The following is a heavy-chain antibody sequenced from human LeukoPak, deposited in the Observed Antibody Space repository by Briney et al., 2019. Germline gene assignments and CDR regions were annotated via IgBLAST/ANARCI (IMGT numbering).Heavy chain of an antibody. J-gene: IGHJ6*02. V-gene: IGHV6-1*01. D-gene: IGHD6-6*01. CDR1: GDSFSSNSAA. CDR2: TYYRSKWYY. CDR3: ARGRPSYYGMDV. Sequence: SQTLSLTCAISGDSFSSNSAAWNWLRQSPSRGLEWLGRTYYRSKWYYDYALSVKSPITINPDTSKNQFSLQLNSVTPEDTAVYYCARGRPSYYGMDVWGQGTTVTVSS.